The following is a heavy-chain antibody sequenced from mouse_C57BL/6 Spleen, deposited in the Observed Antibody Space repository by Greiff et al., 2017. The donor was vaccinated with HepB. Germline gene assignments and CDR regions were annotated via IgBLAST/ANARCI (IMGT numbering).Heavy chain of an antibody. V-gene: IGHV5-9-1*02. J-gene: IGHJ3*01. D-gene: IGHD2-3*01. CDR1: GFTFSSYA. CDR3: TREGLYDGSAWFAY. Sequence: EVKLQESGEGLVKPGGSLKLSCAASGFTFSSYAMSWVRQTPEKRLEWVAYISSGGDYIYYADTVKGRFTISRDNARNTLYLQMSSLKSEDTAMYYCTREGLYDGSAWFAYWGQGTLVTVSA. CDR2: ISSGGDYI.